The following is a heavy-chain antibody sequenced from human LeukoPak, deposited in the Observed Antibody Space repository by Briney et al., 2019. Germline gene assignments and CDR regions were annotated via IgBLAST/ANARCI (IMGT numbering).Heavy chain of an antibody. CDR3: SRFVVVTAGDY. CDR1: GFTFSSYE. J-gene: IGHJ4*02. CDR2: ISSSGSTI. Sequence: GGSLRLSCAASGFTFSSYEMNWVRQAPGKGLEWVSYISSSGSTIYYADSVKGRFTISRDNAKNSLYLQMNSLRAEDTALYYCSRFVVVTAGDYWGQGTLVTVSS. D-gene: IGHD2-21*02. V-gene: IGHV3-48*03.